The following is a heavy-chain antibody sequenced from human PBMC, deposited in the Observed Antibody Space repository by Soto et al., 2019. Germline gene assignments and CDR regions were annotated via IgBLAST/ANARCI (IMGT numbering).Heavy chain of an antibody. D-gene: IGHD2-2*01. Sequence: ASVKVACKASGYTFTVYYMHCVRQAPGQGLEWMGWINPNSGGTNYAQKFQGWVTMTRDTSISTAYMELSRLRSDDTAVYYCARGVVPAAMSYYYYYGMDVWGQGTTVTVSS. CDR3: ARGVVPAAMSYYYYYGMDV. CDR2: INPNSGGT. J-gene: IGHJ6*02. V-gene: IGHV1-2*04. CDR1: GYTFTVYY.